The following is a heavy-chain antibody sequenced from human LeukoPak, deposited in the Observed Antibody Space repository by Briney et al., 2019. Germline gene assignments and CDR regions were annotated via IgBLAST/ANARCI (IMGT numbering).Heavy chain of an antibody. CDR3: ARDPDSSSWSNDY. CDR1: GGSISSSSFY. V-gene: IGHV4-39*07. D-gene: IGHD6-13*01. J-gene: IGHJ4*02. Sequence: SETLSLTCTVSGGSISSSSFYWGWIRQPPGKGLEWIGSIYYSGSTYYNPSLKSRVTISVDTSKNQFSLKLSSVTAADTAVYYCARDPDSSSWSNDYWGQGTLVTVSS. CDR2: IYYSGST.